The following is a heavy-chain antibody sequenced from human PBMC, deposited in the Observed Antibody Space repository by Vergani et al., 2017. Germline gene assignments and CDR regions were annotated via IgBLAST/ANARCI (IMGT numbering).Heavy chain of an antibody. CDR1: GGSISSGSYY. V-gene: IGHV4-61*02. CDR2: IYTSGST. J-gene: IGHJ6*03. CDR3: ARGIAARYYYYMDV. D-gene: IGHD6-6*01. Sequence: QVQLQESGPGLVKPSQTLSLTCTVSGGSISSGSYYWSWIRQPAGKGLEWIGRIYTSGSTNYIPSLKSRVTISVDTSKKQFSLKLSSVTAADTAVYYCARGIAARYYYYMDVWGKGTTVTVSS.